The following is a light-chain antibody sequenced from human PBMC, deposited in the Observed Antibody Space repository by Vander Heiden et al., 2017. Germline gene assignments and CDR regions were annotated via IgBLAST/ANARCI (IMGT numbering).Light chain of an antibody. CDR2: GKN. CDR1: SLRSYY. CDR3: NSRDSSGNHPDVV. V-gene: IGLV3-19*01. J-gene: IGLJ2*01. Sequence: SSELTQDPAVSVALGQTVRITCHGDSLRSYYESWYQQKPGQAPVLVIYGKNNRPSGIPDRFSGSSSGNTASLTITGAQAEDEADYYSNSRDSSGNHPDVVFGGGTKLTVL.